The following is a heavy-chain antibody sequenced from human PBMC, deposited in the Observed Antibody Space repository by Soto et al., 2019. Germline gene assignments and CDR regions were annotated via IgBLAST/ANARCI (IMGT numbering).Heavy chain of an antibody. CDR3: ARATYYYDSSGYWAAFDI. V-gene: IGHV1-69*01. CDR1: GGTFSSYA. CDR2: IIPIFGTA. D-gene: IGHD3-22*01. Sequence: VSCKASGGTFSSYAISWVRQAPGQGLEWMGGIIPIFGTANYAQKFQGRVTITADESTSTAYMELSSLRSEDTAVYYCARATYYYDSSGYWAAFDIWGQGTMVTVSS. J-gene: IGHJ3*02.